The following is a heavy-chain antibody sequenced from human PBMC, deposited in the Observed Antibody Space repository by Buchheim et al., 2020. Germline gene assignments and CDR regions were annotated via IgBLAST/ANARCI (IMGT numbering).Heavy chain of an antibody. Sequence: EVQLLESGGGSLQPGGSLRLSCAASGFTFNKYAMSWVRQAPGKGLEWISAISGSGDNTYHTDSVKGRFTISRDNSENTLYLHMNSLRAADTAIYYCAKGLDYYDTSGYSYFDNWGRGAL. D-gene: IGHD3-22*01. CDR1: GFTFNKYA. V-gene: IGHV3-23*01. CDR3: AKGLDYYDTSGYSYFDN. J-gene: IGHJ4*02. CDR2: ISGSGDNT.